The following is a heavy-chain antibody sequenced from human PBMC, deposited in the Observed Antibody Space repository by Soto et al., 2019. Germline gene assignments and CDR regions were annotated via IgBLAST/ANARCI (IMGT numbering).Heavy chain of an antibody. V-gene: IGHV1-2*04. CDR2: INPNSGGT. CDR3: GRESSWNVFDY. Sequence: ASVKVSCKASGYTFTGYYMHWVRQAPGQGLEWMGWINPNSGGTNYAQKFQGWVTMTRDTSISTAYMELSRLRSDDTAVYYCGRESSWNVFDYWGQGTLVTGSS. D-gene: IGHD2-15*01. CDR1: GYTFTGYY. J-gene: IGHJ4*02.